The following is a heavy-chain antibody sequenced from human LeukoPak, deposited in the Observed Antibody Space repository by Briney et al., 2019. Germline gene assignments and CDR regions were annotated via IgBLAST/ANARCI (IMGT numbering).Heavy chain of an antibody. CDR2: INPSGGST. CDR1: GYTFTSYY. CDR3: ARGTYYDSSAYSGVRLFDY. D-gene: IGHD3-22*01. J-gene: IGHJ4*02. Sequence: ASVKVSCKASGYTFTSYYMHWLRQAPGQGLEWMGIINPSGGSTSYAQKFQGRVTMTRDTSITTAYMELTRLTSDDTAVYSCARGTYYDSSAYSGVRLFDYWGQGTLVTVSS. V-gene: IGHV1-46*01.